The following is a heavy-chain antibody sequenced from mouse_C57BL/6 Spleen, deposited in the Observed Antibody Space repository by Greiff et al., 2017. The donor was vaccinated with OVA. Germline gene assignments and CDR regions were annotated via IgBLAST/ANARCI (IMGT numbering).Heavy chain of an antibody. CDR2: ISRGGDYI. V-gene: IGHV5-9-1*02. J-gene: IGHJ2*01. CDR3: TRDRYLRRYFDY. CDR1: GFTFSSYA. Sequence: EVKLVESGEGLVKPGGSLKLSCAASGFTFSSYAMSWVRQTPEKGLEWVAYISRGGDYIYYDDTVKGRFTISRDNARNTLYLQISSLKSEDTAMYYCTRDRYLRRYFDYWGQGTTLTVSS. D-gene: IGHD5-1*01.